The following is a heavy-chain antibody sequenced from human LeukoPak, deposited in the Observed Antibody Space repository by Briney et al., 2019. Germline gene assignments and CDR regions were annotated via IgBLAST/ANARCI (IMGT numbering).Heavy chain of an antibody. CDR3: VRDSSATY. CDR2: INGDESIT. V-gene: IGHV3-74*01. J-gene: IGHJ4*02. D-gene: IGHD3-22*01. CDR1: GFTFSSHW. Sequence: PGGSLRLSCAASGFTFSSHWMNWVRQAPGKGLVWVSHINGDESITDYADSVEGRFTISRDNAKNTLYLQMSSLRAEDTAVYYCVRDSSATYWGQGTLVTVSS.